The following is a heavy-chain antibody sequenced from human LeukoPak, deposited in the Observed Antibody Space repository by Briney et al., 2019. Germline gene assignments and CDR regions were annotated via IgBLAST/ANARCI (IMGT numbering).Heavy chain of an antibody. CDR2: ISGSGGST. D-gene: IGHD6-19*01. J-gene: IGHJ4*02. CDR3: AKDSAGYSSGWYTY. V-gene: IGHV3-23*01. Sequence: PGGSLRLSCAASGFTFSSYAMSWVRQAPGKGLEWVSAISGSGGSTYYADSVKGRFTISRDNSKNTLYLQMNSLRAEDTAVYYCAKDSAGYSSGWYTYWGQGTLVTVS. CDR1: GFTFSSYA.